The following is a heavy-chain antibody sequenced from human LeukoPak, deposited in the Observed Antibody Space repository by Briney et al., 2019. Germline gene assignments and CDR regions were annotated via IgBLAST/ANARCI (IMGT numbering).Heavy chain of an antibody. Sequence: GGSLRLSCAASGFTFSSSAMSWVRQVPGKGLEWISAISGSGGATHYADSVKGRLTISRDNSNNALYLQLNSLGVEDTAVYFCAKLLRAGRVLTISLESWGQGTLVTVSS. CDR3: AKLLRAGRVLTISLES. CDR2: ISGSGGAT. CDR1: GFTFSSSA. D-gene: IGHD3-10*01. V-gene: IGHV3-23*01. J-gene: IGHJ4*02.